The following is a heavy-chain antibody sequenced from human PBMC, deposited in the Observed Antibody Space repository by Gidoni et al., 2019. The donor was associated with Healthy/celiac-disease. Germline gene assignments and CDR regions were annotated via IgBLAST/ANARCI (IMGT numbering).Heavy chain of an antibody. CDR2: ISGSGGST. D-gene: IGHD3-22*01. CDR3: AKDRVLYYYDSSGWGWFDP. Sequence: EVQLLESGGGLVQPGGSLSLSWAAYGFTFSSYAMRWVRQAPGKGLEWVSAISGSGGSTYYADSVKGRFTISRDNSKNTLYLQMNSLRAEDTAVYYCAKDRVLYYYDSSGWGWFDPWGQGTLVTVSS. V-gene: IGHV3-23*01. J-gene: IGHJ5*02. CDR1: GFTFSSYA.